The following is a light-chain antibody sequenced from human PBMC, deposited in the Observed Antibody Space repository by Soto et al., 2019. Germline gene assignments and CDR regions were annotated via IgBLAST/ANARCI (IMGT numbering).Light chain of an antibody. Sequence: DVVMTQSPLSLPVTLGQPASISCRSSESLIHSDGSTYLSWFQQRPGQSPRRLIYEVSYRDSGVPDRFSGSGSGTHFTLKISRVEAEDVGVYYCMQGTHWPWTFGQGTEVEIK. J-gene: IGKJ1*01. CDR3: MQGTHWPWT. CDR1: ESLIHSDGSTY. CDR2: EVS. V-gene: IGKV2-30*02.